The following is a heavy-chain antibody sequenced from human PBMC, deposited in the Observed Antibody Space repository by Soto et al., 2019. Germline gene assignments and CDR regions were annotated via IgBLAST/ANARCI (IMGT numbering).Heavy chain of an antibody. D-gene: IGHD2-15*01. Sequence: KVSCKASGYTFTRYTMNWVRQAPGERLEWMGWINPDNGNTKSSQKFQDRVIITRDTSASTAYMDLSSLRSEDTAVYYCARGIATGQLDPWGQGTLVTVSS. CDR1: GYTFTRYT. J-gene: IGHJ5*02. CDR2: INPDNGNT. CDR3: ARGIATGQLDP. V-gene: IGHV1-3*01.